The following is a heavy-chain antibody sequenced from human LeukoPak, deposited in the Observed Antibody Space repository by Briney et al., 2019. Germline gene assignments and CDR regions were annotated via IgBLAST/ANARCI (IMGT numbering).Heavy chain of an antibody. V-gene: IGHV3-30*02. D-gene: IGHD6-19*01. CDR1: GFTLSSYG. CDR3: ATREVAGRAIDY. Sequence: PGGSLRLSCAASGFTLSSYGMHWVRQAPGKWLEWVAFIRYDGSNKYYADSVKGRFTISRDNSKNTLYLQMNSLRAEDTAVYYCATREVAGRAIDYWGQGTLVTVSS. CDR2: IRYDGSNK. J-gene: IGHJ4*02.